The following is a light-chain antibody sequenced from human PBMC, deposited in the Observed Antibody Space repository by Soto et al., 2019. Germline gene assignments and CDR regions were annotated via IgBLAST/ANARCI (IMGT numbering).Light chain of an antibody. Sequence: DIQMTQSPSSVSASVGDRVTVTCRASQDISRWLVWYQQKPGKAPKLLIYAASTLRSGVPSRFSGSGSAKNFSLSISSLQSDDFETYYCQQAETFHFTFGQGTRPEI. CDR2: AAS. CDR1: QDISRW. CDR3: QQAETFHFT. J-gene: IGKJ5*01. V-gene: IGKV1-12*02.